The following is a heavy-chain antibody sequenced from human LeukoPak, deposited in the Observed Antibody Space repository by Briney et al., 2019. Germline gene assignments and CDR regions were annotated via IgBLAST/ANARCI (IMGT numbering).Heavy chain of an antibody. J-gene: IGHJ4*02. Sequence: GGSLRLSCAASGFTFSSYSMHWVRQAPGKGLQWVSSISSSSSYIYYAHSVKGRFTISRDNAKNSLYLQMNSLRAEDTAVYYCARHFPSYGYSSGWYRGGTGGFDYWGQGTLVTVSS. CDR2: ISSSSSYI. D-gene: IGHD6-19*01. CDR3: ARHFPSYGYSSGWYRGGTGGFDY. V-gene: IGHV3-21*01. CDR1: GFTFSSYS.